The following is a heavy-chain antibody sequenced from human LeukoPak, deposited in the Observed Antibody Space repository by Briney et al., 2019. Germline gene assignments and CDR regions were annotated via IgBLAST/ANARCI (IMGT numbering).Heavy chain of an antibody. CDR1: GYTFTSYD. J-gene: IGHJ3*02. Sequence: ASVKVSCKASGYTFTSYDINWVRQATGQGLEWMGWMNPNSGNTGYAQKFQGRVTITRNTSISTAYMELSSLRSEDTAVYYCARTKIAPRAFDIWGQGTMVTVSS. V-gene: IGHV1-8*03. D-gene: IGHD3-22*01. CDR3: ARTKIAPRAFDI. CDR2: MNPNSGNT.